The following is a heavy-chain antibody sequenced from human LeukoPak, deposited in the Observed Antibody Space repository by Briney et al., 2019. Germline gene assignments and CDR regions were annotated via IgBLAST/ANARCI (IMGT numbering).Heavy chain of an antibody. D-gene: IGHD6-13*01. J-gene: IGHJ6*04. CDR3: AKTSVSSSWYNSMDV. V-gene: IGHV3-30*02. Sequence: GGSLRLSCAASGFTFSSYGMHWVRQAPGKGLEWVAFIRNDGSNKYYADSVKGRFTISRDNSKNTLYLQMNSLRAEDTAVYYCAKTSVSSSWYNSMDVWGKGTTVTISS. CDR2: IRNDGSNK. CDR1: GFTFSSYG.